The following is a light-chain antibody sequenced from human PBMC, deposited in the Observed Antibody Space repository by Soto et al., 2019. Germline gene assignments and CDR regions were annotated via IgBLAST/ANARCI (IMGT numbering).Light chain of an antibody. J-gene: IGLJ2*01. V-gene: IGLV2-8*01. Sequence: QSVLTQPPSASGSPGQSVTISCTGTSNDVGGYNYVSWCQQHPGKAPKLMIHEVSKRPSGVPDRFSGSKSGNTASLTVSGLLTEDEADYYCSSYGGANTVVFGGGTKVTVL. CDR2: EVS. CDR3: SSYGGANTVV. CDR1: SNDVGGYNY.